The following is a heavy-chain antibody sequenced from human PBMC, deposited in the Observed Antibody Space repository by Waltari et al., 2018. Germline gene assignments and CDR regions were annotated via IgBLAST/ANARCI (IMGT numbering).Heavy chain of an antibody. J-gene: IGHJ4*02. CDR2: IIPILGIA. Sequence: QVQLVQSGAEVKKPGSSVKVSCKASGGTFSSYAISWVRQAPGQGLEWMGGIIPILGIANYAQKFQGRVTITADESTSTAYMELSSLRAEDTAVYYCARDLIVGATLAHFDYWGQGTLVTVSS. V-gene: IGHV1-69*04. CDR1: GGTFSSYA. D-gene: IGHD1-26*01. CDR3: ARDLIVGATLAHFDY.